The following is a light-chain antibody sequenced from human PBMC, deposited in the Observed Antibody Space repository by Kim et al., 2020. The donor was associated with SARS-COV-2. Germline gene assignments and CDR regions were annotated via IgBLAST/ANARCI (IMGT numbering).Light chain of an antibody. J-gene: IGLJ3*02. CDR2: QDT. Sequence: SYELTQPPSVSVSPGQTASITCSGDQLGNKYTCWYQQKPGQSPVLVIYQDTKRPSGIPERFSGSNSGNTATLTISRTQAMDEADYYCQTWDSSTAVFGGGTKVTVL. CDR1: QLGNKY. CDR3: QTWDSSTAV. V-gene: IGLV3-1*01.